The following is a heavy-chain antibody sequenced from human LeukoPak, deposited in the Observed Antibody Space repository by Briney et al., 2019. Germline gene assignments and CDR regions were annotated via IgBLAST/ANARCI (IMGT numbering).Heavy chain of an antibody. CDR3: AILGIYYYDSSEYYFDY. D-gene: IGHD3-22*01. CDR2: IYPGDSDT. J-gene: IGHJ4*02. V-gene: IGHV5-51*01. CDR1: GYSFTSYW. Sequence: GESLKISCKGSGYSFTSYWIGWVRQMPGKRLEWIGIIYPGDSDTRYSPSFQGQVTISADKSISTAYLQWSSLKASDTAMYYCAILGIYYYDSSEYYFDYWGQGTLVTVSS.